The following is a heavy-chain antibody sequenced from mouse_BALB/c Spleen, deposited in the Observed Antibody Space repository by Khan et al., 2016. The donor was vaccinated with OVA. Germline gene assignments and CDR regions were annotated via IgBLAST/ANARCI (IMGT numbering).Heavy chain of an antibody. D-gene: IGHD2-1*01. CDR1: GFTFSDYY. CDR2: ISDGGRYT. V-gene: IGHV5-4*02. Sequence: EVQLVESGGGLVKPGGSLKLSCAASGFTFSDYYMYWVRQTPEKRLEWVATISDGGRYTDYPDRVKGRFTTSRDDAKNHLYLQMCSLTSEDTAIYSCYRRYYCNPFSYWVQVPLVTVSA. CDR3: YRRYYCNPFSY. J-gene: IGHJ3*01.